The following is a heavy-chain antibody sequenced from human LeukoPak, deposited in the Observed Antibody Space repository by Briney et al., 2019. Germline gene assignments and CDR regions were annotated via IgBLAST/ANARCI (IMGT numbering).Heavy chain of an antibody. V-gene: IGHV3-33*01. CDR2: IWYDGSNK. CDR3: ARAKTGEGYFDY. Sequence: PGGSLRLSCAASGFTFSNYGMHWVRRAPGKGLEWVAVIWYDGSNKYYADSVKGRFTISRDNAKNSLYLQMNSLRAEDTAVYYCARAKTGEGYFDYWGQGTLVTVSS. J-gene: IGHJ4*02. D-gene: IGHD7-27*01. CDR1: GFTFSNYG.